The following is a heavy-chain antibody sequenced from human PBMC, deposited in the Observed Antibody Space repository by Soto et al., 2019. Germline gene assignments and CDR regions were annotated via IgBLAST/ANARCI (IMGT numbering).Heavy chain of an antibody. J-gene: IGHJ4*02. CDR2: IIPIFGTA. CDR3: ARDSSLQPKSPFDY. D-gene: IGHD4-4*01. Sequence: GASVKVSCKASGGTFSSYAISWVRQAPGQGLEWMGGIIPIFGTANYAQKFQGRVTITADESTSTAYMELSSLRSEDTAVYYCARDSSLQPKSPFDYWGQGTLVTVSS. V-gene: IGHV1-69*13. CDR1: GGTFSSYA.